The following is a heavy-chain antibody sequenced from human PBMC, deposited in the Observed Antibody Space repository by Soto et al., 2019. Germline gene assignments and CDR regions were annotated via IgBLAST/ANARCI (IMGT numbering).Heavy chain of an antibody. Sequence: ASVKVSCKASGYTFTSYGITWVRQAPGQGLEWMGWISAHNDNTDYAQKLQGRVIVTRDTSTSTAYMELRSLISDDTAVYYCARGRYGDYWGQGALVTSPQ. D-gene: IGHD1-1*01. CDR3: ARGRYGDY. CDR1: GYTFTSYG. J-gene: IGHJ4*02. V-gene: IGHV1-18*01. CDR2: ISAHNDNT.